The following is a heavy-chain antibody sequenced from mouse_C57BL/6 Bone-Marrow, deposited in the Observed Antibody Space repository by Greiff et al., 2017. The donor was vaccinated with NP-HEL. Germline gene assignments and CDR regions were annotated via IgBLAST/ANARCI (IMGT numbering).Heavy chain of an antibody. Sequence: EVQGVESGGGLVQPGGSLKLSCAASGFTFSDYGMAWVRQAPRKGPEWVAFISNLAYSIYYADTVTGRFTISRENAKNTLYLEMSSLRSEDTAMYYCARSTITTVVATDYAMDYWGQGTSVTVSS. D-gene: IGHD1-1*01. CDR3: ARSTITTVVATDYAMDY. CDR2: ISNLAYSI. CDR1: GFTFSDYG. V-gene: IGHV5-15*01. J-gene: IGHJ4*01.